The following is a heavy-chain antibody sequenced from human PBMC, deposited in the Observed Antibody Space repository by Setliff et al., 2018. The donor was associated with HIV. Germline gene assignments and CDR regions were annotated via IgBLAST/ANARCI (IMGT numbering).Heavy chain of an antibody. CDR3: AREALSRDGYSYFDY. CDR1: GFTFRDYW. V-gene: IGHV3-7*01. CDR2: ISPDGSEK. D-gene: IGHD5-12*01. Sequence: GESLKISCATSGFTFRDYWMTWVRQAPGGGLQWVASISPDGSEKSLVDSVMGRFTISRDNAKNSLFLHMDSLTAEDTAVYYCAREALSRDGYSYFDYWGQGTLVTVSS. J-gene: IGHJ4*02.